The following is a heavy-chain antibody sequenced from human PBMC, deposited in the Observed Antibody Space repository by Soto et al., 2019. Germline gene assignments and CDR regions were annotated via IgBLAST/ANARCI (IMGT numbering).Heavy chain of an antibody. V-gene: IGHV1-3*01. J-gene: IGHJ6*03. Sequence: ASVKVSCKASGYTFTIYGIIWVRQAPGQRLEWMGWINAGNGNTKYSQKFQGRVTITRDTSASTAYMELSSLRSEDTAVYYCARDHDSAYYYYYYMDVWGKGTTVTVSS. CDR1: GYTFTIYG. D-gene: IGHD1-26*01. CDR2: INAGNGNT. CDR3: ARDHDSAYYYYYYMDV.